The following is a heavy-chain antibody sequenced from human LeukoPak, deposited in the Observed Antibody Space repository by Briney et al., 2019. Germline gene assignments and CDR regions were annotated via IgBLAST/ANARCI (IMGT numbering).Heavy chain of an antibody. CDR3: ARRESLATAGTYYFDY. CDR2: MYYSRST. J-gene: IGHJ4*02. Sequence: SETLSLTCTVSGGSISSSNHYWGWIRQSPGKGLEWIGSMYYSRSTYYNPSLKSRVTISVDTSKNQFSLKLTSVTAADTAVYYCARRESLATAGTYYFDYWGQGTLVTVSS. V-gene: IGHV4-39*01. CDR1: GGSISSSNHY. D-gene: IGHD6-13*01.